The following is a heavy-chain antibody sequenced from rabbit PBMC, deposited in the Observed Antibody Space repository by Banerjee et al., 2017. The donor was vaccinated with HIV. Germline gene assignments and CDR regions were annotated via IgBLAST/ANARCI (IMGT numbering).Heavy chain of an antibody. J-gene: IGHJ4*01. CDR2: IDTSSGST. V-gene: IGHV1S40*01. Sequence: QSLEESGGDLVKPGASLTLTCTASGFSFSSSYYMCWVRQAPGKGLEWIACIDTSSGSTWYASWAKGRFTISKTSSTTVTLQMTSLTAADTATYFCARDFGARNLWGPGTLVTVS. CDR1: GFSFSSSYY. CDR3: ARDFGARNL. D-gene: IGHD5-1*01.